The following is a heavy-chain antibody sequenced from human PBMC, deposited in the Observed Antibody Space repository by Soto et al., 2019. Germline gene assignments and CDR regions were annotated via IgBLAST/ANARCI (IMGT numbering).Heavy chain of an antibody. CDR3: ARSAAGIEYYYYGMDV. V-gene: IGHV3-30*03. D-gene: IGHD6-13*01. Sequence: PGGSLRLSCAASGFTFSSYGMHWVRQAQGKGLEWVAVISYDGSNKYYADSVKGRFTISRDNSKNTLYLQMNSLRAEDTAVYYCARSAAGIEYYYYGMDVWGQGTTVTVSS. CDR1: GFTFSSYG. CDR2: ISYDGSNK. J-gene: IGHJ6*02.